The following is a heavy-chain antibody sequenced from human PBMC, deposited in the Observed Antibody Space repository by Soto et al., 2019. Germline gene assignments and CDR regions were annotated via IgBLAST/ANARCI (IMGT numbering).Heavy chain of an antibody. CDR1: GFTFSSCA. CDR2: ISGSGGST. J-gene: IGHJ6*02. V-gene: IGHV3-23*01. CDR3: AKTFSNLPTPDGMDV. D-gene: IGHD4-4*01. Sequence: GGSLRLSCAASGFTFSSCAMSWVRQAPGKGLEWVSAISGSGGSTYYADSVKGRFTISRDNSKNTLYLQMNSLRAEDTAVYYCAKTFSNLPTPDGMDVWGQGTTVTVSS.